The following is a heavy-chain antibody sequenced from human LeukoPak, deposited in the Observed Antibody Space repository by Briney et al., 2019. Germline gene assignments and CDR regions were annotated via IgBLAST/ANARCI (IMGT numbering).Heavy chain of an antibody. CDR2: IYSGGST. J-gene: IGHJ6*02. Sequence: GGSLRLSCAASGFTVSSNYMSWVRQAPGKGLEWVSVIYSGGSTYYADSVKGRFTISRDNSKNTLYLQMISLRAEDTAVYYCARFLVGASYYYYGMDVWGQGTTVTVSS. D-gene: IGHD1-26*01. CDR1: GFTVSSNY. CDR3: ARFLVGASYYYYGMDV. V-gene: IGHV3-66*02.